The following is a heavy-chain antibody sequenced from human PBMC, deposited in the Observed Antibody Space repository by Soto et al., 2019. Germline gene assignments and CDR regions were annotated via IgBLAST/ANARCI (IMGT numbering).Heavy chain of an antibody. CDR1: GGSISNGGYY. J-gene: IGHJ4*01. D-gene: IGHD3-10*01. CDR2: INYSGST. CDR3: ARVRGSGSYAAYYFDS. Sequence: SETLSLTCTVSGGSISNGGYYWNWVRQHPGKGLEWIGYINYSGSTWYNPSLESRVTISVDTSKDQFSLKLRSVTAADTAVYYCARVRGSGSYAAYYFDSWGQGTMVTVSS. V-gene: IGHV4-31*03.